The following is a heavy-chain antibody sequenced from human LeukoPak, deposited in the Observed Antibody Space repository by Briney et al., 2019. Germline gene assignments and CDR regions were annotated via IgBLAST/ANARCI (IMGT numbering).Heavy chain of an antibody. CDR3: AKLPYSSAWYIDY. Sequence: PGGSLRLSCAASGFNFNKHCMSWVRQTPGKGLEWLSAISGSGGSTYYADSVKGRFTISRDNSKNTLSLQMSSLRAEDTAVYYCAKLPYSSAWYIDYWGQGTLVTVSS. CDR2: ISGSGGST. D-gene: IGHD6-19*01. J-gene: IGHJ4*02. CDR1: GFNFNKHC. V-gene: IGHV3-23*01.